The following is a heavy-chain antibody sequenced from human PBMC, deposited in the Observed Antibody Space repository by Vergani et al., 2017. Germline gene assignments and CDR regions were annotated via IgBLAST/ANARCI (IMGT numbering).Heavy chain of an antibody. CDR3: GRVADFYGLGSRRLDF. D-gene: IGHD3-10*01. Sequence: QVRLQESGPGLVKPSETLSLTFSVSGGSMSGYYWSWIRQPPGKELEGIGYMYHSGSTNYNPSLETRVTISGDTSKNQFSLKLNSVTAADTAVYYCGRVADFYGLGSRRLDFWGQGILVTVSS. J-gene: IGHJ4*02. V-gene: IGHV4-59*01. CDR1: GGSMSGYY. CDR2: MYHSGST.